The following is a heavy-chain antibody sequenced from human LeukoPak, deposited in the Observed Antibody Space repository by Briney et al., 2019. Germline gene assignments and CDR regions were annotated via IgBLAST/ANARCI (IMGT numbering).Heavy chain of an antibody. CDR1: GFTFSSYG. J-gene: IGHJ3*02. CDR3: ARGPSIAARYDAFDI. CDR2: ISSSGNII. D-gene: IGHD6-6*01. Sequence: GGSLRLSCAASGFTFSSYGMHWVRQAPGKGLEWVSYISSSGNIISYADSVKGRFTIPRDNAKNSLYLQVISLRAEDTAVYYCARGPSIAARYDAFDIWGQGTMVTVSS. V-gene: IGHV3-48*04.